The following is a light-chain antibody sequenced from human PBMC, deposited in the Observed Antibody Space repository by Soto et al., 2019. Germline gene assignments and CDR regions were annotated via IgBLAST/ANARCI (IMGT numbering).Light chain of an antibody. Sequence: IVLTQSPATLSLSPGERATLSCRASQSVSSYLAWYQQKPGQAPRLLIYDASNRATGISARFSGSGSGTDFTLTITRLEPEDFAVYYCQQYQSLTFGGGTKVDIK. V-gene: IGKV3-11*01. J-gene: IGKJ4*01. CDR3: QQYQSLT. CDR1: QSVSSY. CDR2: DAS.